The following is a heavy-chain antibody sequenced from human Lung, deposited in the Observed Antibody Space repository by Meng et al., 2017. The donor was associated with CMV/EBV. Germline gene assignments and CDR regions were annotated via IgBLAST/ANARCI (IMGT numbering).Heavy chain of an antibody. D-gene: IGHD3-3*01. J-gene: IGHJ5*02. Sequence: SETLSLTCTVSGGSISSYYWSWMRQRPGKGLEWMGYIYYSGSTNYNPSLKSRVTISVDTSKNQFSLKLSSVTAADTAVYYCARVDGMYYDFWSGSVGSWFDPWGQGTLVTVSS. V-gene: IGHV4-59*01. CDR3: ARVDGMYYDFWSGSVGSWFDP. CDR1: GGSISSYY. CDR2: IYYSGST.